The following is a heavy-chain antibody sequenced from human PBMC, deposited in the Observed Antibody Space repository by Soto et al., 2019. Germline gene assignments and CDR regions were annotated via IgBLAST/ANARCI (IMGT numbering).Heavy chain of an antibody. V-gene: IGHV4-39*01. J-gene: IGHJ5*02. Sequence: QLQLQESGPGLMKPSETLSLSCIVSGGSIRSSGYYWGWIRQSPGKGLEWIASMSYRGSTHYNPSFMSRFTISGDTSKNQFSLKLSSVTAADTAVYYCARQDDNDLGAPNWFDPWGQGTLVTVS. CDR3: ARQDDNDLGAPNWFDP. CDR1: GGSIRSSGYY. CDR2: MSYRGST. D-gene: IGHD3-22*01.